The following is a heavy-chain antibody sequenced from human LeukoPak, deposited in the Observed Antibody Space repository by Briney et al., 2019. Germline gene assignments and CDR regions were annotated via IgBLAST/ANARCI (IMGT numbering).Heavy chain of an antibody. Sequence: GGSLRLSCVASGFTFSNYGMHWVRQSPGKGLDWVAFIGSDGTKKYSADSVKGRFTISRDNAKNSLYLQMNSLRAEDTAVYYCATTDLYGSGSYYGDYWGQGTLVTVSS. V-gene: IGHV3-30*02. CDR1: GFTFSNYG. CDR2: IGSDGTKK. D-gene: IGHD3-10*01. CDR3: ATTDLYGSGSYYGDY. J-gene: IGHJ4*02.